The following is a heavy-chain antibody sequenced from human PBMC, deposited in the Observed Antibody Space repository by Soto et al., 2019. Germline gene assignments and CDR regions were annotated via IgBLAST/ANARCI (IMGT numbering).Heavy chain of an antibody. D-gene: IGHD6-19*01. CDR2: ISAYNGNT. J-gene: IGHJ6*02. CDR1: GYTFTSYG. CDR3: ARDPSSGWYEDYYYGMDV. V-gene: IGHV1-18*04. Sequence: ASVKVSCKASGYTFTSYGISWVRQAPGQGLEWMGWISAYNGNTNYAQKLQGRVTMTTDTSTSTAYMELRSLRSDDTAVYYCARDPSSGWYEDYYYGMDVWGQGTTVTVSS.